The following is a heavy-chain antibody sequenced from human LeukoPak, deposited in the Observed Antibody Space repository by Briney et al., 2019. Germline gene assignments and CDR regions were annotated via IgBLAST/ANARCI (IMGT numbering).Heavy chain of an antibody. V-gene: IGHV3-74*01. D-gene: IGHD6-6*01. J-gene: IGHJ4*02. CDR1: GSSFSGHW. Sequence: GGSLRLSCIASGSSFSGHWMHWARQLPGKGLVWVSRISPTGSTTSYADSVKGRFTVSRDNAKNTLYLQVNNLRAEDTAVYYCARGPNSNWSGLDFWGQGTLLTVSS. CDR2: ISPTGSTT. CDR3: ARGPNSNWSGLDF.